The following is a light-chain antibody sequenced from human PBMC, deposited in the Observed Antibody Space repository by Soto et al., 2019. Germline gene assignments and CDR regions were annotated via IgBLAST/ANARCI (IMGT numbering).Light chain of an antibody. CDR1: SRHVGRYNL. CDR3: REYSDIDTKV. CDR2: EDS. J-gene: IGLJ1*01. Sequence: QSVLTQPASVSGSPEQSITICCTGSSRHVGRYNLVSWYQQHRGRAPKLMIYEDSKRPSGVSNRLSGSKSGKTASVTISRLQAEDEADYYCREYSDIDTKVLGTGPKVTV. V-gene: IGLV2-14*02.